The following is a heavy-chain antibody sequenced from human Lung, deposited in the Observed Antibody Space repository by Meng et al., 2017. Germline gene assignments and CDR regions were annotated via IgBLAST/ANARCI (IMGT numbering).Heavy chain of an antibody. J-gene: IGHJ4*02. CDR1: GGSITSSTW. D-gene: IGHD1-26*01. CDR2: IFHSGST. CDR3: ARFDISSSGRGDY. Sequence: VQLQEAGPGLVKPSGALSLTCAGSGGSITSSTWWSWVRQTPGKGLEWFGEIFHSGSTNYNPPLESRVTISVDKSKNQFSLKVYSVTAADTATYYCARFDISSSGRGDYWGQGILVTVSS. V-gene: IGHV4-4*02.